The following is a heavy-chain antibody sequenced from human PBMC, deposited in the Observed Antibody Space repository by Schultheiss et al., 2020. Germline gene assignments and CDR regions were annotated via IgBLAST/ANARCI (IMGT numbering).Heavy chain of an antibody. CDR3: AREHSSSWYGGDY. V-gene: IGHV4-61*02. CDR2: IYTSGST. CDR1: GGSISSGSYY. D-gene: IGHD6-13*01. J-gene: IGHJ4*02. Sequence: SETLSLTCTVSGGSISSGSYYWSWIRQPAGKGLEWIGRIYTSGSTNYNPSLKSRVTISVDTSKNQFSLKLSSVTAADTAVYYCAREHSSSWYGGDYWGQGTLVTVSS.